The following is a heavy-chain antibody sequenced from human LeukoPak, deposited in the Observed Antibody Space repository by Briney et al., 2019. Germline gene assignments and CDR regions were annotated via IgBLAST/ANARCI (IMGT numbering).Heavy chain of an antibody. D-gene: IGHD3-10*01. Sequence: GKSLRLSCAASGFTFSTFAMHWVRQAPDKGLEWVAVISYDGSNKHYVDSVKGRFTISRDNLKNTLYLQMNSLRAEDTAVYYCARDFGGYGVRGGTPMDYWGQGILVTVSS. J-gene: IGHJ4*02. CDR3: ARDFGGYGVRGGTPMDY. CDR2: ISYDGSNK. V-gene: IGHV3-30-3*01. CDR1: GFTFSTFA.